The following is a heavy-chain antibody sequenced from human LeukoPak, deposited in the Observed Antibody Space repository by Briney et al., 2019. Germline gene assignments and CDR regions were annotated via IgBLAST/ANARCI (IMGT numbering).Heavy chain of an antibody. CDR1: GFTFASYA. CDR2: ISGSGLST. Sequence: PGGSLRLSCAASGFTFASYAMSWVRQAPGKGLEWVSAISGSGLSTYYADSVKGRFTISRDNSKNTLYLQMNSLRAEDTAVYYCVGSYCGGDCYSGNWFDPWGQGTLVTVSS. V-gene: IGHV3-23*01. CDR3: VGSYCGGDCYSGNWFDP. J-gene: IGHJ5*02. D-gene: IGHD2-21*02.